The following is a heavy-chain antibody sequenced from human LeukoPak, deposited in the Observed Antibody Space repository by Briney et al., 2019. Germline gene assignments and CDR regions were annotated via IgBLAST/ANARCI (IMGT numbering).Heavy chain of an antibody. CDR2: MNPNSGNT. Sequence: ASVKVSCKASGYTFTSYDINWVRQATGQGLEWMGWMNPNSGNTGYAQKFQGRVTMTRDTSISTAYMELSRLRSDDTAVYYCARASYGDYLSWFDPWGQGTLVTVSS. V-gene: IGHV1-8*02. J-gene: IGHJ5*02. CDR3: ARASYGDYLSWFDP. D-gene: IGHD4-17*01. CDR1: GYTFTSYD.